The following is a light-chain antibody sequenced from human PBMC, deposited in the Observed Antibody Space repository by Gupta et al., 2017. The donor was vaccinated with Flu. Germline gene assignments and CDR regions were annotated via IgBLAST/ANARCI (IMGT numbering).Light chain of an antibody. CDR3: GTWDTSLSAAF. CDR2: ENN. Sequence: QSVLTQPPSVSAAPGQKVTISCSGSSSNIGNNYVSWYQQLPGTAPKLLIYENNKRPSGIPDRFSGSKSGTSATLGITGLQTGDEADYYCGTWDTSLSAAFFGGGTKLTVL. J-gene: IGLJ2*01. V-gene: IGLV1-51*02. CDR1: SSNIGNNY.